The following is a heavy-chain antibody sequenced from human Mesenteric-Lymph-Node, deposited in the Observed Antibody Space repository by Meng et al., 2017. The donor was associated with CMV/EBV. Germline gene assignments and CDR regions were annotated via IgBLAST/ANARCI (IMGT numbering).Heavy chain of an antibody. J-gene: IGHJ6*02. Sequence: SVKVSCKASGGTFSSYGISWVRQAPGQGLEWMGGIIPIFGTTNYAQKFQGRVTITTGESTSTAYMELSSLRSEDTAVYYCARGRIVVVPAAIPYYYYYYGMDVWGQGTTVTVSS. CDR3: ARGRIVVVPAAIPYYYYYYGMDV. CDR2: IIPIFGTT. D-gene: IGHD2-2*01. V-gene: IGHV1-69*05. CDR1: GGTFSSYG.